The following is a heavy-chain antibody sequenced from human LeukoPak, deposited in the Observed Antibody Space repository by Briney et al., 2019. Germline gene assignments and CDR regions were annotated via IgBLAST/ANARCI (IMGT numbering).Heavy chain of an antibody. CDR3: ARTYSSSSSFDY. J-gene: IGHJ4*02. Sequence: SETLSLTCTVSGGSISSYYWSWIRQPPGKGLEWIGYIHYSGSTNYNPSLKSRVTISVDTSKNQFSLKLSSVTAADTAVYYCARTYSSSSSFDYWGQGTLVTVSS. CDR1: GGSISSYY. V-gene: IGHV4-59*08. D-gene: IGHD6-13*01. CDR2: IHYSGST.